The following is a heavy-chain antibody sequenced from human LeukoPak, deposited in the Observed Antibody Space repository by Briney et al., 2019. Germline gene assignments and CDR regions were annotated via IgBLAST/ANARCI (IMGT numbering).Heavy chain of an antibody. D-gene: IGHD6-19*01. CDR2: ISDGGTYI. J-gene: IGHJ5*02. CDR3: ARTRDSSGCFDL. Sequence: TGGSLRLSCSASGFTFSAYSMNWVRQAPGKGLEWVSSISDGGTYIFYGDSVKGRFTVSRDDADNSLYPQMNSLRAEDTAVYYCARTRDSSGCFDLWGQGTLVTVSS. V-gene: IGHV3-21*01. CDR1: GFTFSAYS.